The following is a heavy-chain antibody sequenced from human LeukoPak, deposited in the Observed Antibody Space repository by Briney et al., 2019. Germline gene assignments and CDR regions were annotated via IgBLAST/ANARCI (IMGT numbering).Heavy chain of an antibody. CDR1: GFTFSTHS. J-gene: IGHJ4*02. V-gene: IGHV3-48*02. D-gene: IGHD3-9*01. Sequence: PGGSLRLSCAASGFTFSTHSMNWVRQAPGKGLEWVSYINNIYNNINYADSVKGRFTISTDNAKNSLYLQMNSLRDEDTAVYYCARDQDWAFDYWGQGTLVTVSS. CDR2: INNIYNNI. CDR3: ARDQDWAFDY.